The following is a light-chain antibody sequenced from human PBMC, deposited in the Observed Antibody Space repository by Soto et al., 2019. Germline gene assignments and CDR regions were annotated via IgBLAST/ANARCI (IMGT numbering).Light chain of an antibody. Sequence: QSVLTQPPSVSAAPGQKVTISCSGSSSNIGNNYVSWYQQLPGTAPKLLIYENNKRPSGIPDRFSGSKSGTSATLGITGLRTGDEADYYCGTWDSSPWVFGGGTKLTVL. J-gene: IGLJ3*02. CDR2: ENN. V-gene: IGLV1-51*02. CDR3: GTWDSSPWV. CDR1: SSNIGNNY.